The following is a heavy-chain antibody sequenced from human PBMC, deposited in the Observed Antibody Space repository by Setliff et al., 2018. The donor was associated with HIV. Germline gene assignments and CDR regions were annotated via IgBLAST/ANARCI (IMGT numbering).Heavy chain of an antibody. V-gene: IGHV3-48*01. D-gene: IGHD3-22*01. J-gene: IGHJ4*02. Sequence: GGSLRLSCAASGFTFSSYSMNWVRQAPGKGLEWVSYISSSSSTIYYADSVKGRFTISRDNAKNSLYLQMNSLKTEDTAVYYCATAPGYYDSSPFDWWGPGTPVTVSS. CDR2: ISSSSSTI. CDR3: ATAPGYYDSSPFDW. CDR1: GFTFSSYS.